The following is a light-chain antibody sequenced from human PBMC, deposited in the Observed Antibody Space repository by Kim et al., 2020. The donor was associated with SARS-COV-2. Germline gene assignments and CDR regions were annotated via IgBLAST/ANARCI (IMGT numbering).Light chain of an antibody. Sequence: MLTRSPAILSLSPGERATLSCRASESVRYSLSWYQQKPGQAPRLVIYDTSNRATGIPARFSGSGSGTDFSLTISSLEPEDFAMYYCQQRTDWLWAFGQGTKVDIK. CDR1: ESVRYS. V-gene: IGKV3-11*01. J-gene: IGKJ1*01. CDR3: QQRTDWLWA. CDR2: DTS.